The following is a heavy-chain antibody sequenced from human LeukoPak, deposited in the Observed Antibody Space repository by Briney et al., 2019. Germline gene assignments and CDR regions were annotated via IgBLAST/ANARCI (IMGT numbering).Heavy chain of an antibody. CDR1: GYTFRNYG. CDR2: SSVYDDRMNT. D-gene: IGHD6-13*01. Sequence: ASVKVSCRASGYTFRNYGISWARQAPGQGLEWMGWSSVYDDRMNTRYAKNLQGRITVTTDTSTDTAYMELRSLRDDDTAVYFCARDPPHPSDSWPYSLDHWGQGTLVTVSS. J-gene: IGHJ4*02. V-gene: IGHV1-18*01. CDR3: ARDPPHPSDSWPYSLDH.